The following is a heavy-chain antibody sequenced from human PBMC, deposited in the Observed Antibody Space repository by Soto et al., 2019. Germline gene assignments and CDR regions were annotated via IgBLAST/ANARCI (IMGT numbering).Heavy chain of an antibody. Sequence: QVQLVESGGGVVQPGRSLRLSCAASGFTFSNYGMHWVRQAPGKGLDWVAVISYDGNTKYYADSVKGRFTISRDNSRNTLYLQMNSLRAEDTAVYYCAKGRGGSPTNAFDIWGQGTMVTVSS. J-gene: IGHJ3*02. CDR3: AKGRGGSPTNAFDI. V-gene: IGHV3-30*18. D-gene: IGHD1-26*01. CDR1: GFTFSNYG. CDR2: ISYDGNTK.